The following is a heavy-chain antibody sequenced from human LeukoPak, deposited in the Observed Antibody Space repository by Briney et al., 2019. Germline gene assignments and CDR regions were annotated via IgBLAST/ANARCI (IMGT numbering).Heavy chain of an antibody. Sequence: ASVKVSCKASGGTFISYAIGWVRQAPGQGLEWMGGIIPIFGTANYAQKFQGRVTITADESTSTAYMELSSLRSEDTAVYYCARIGGWYVSGQYWFDPWGQGTLVTVSS. V-gene: IGHV1-69*01. CDR3: ARIGGWYVSGQYWFDP. CDR2: IIPIFGTA. J-gene: IGHJ5*02. CDR1: GGTFISYA. D-gene: IGHD6-19*01.